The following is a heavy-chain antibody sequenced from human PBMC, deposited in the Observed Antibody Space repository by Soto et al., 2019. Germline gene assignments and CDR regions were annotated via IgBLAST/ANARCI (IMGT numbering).Heavy chain of an antibody. Sequence: GESLKISCEGAGYDFNTYWIGWVRQMPGKGLEWMGIIHPGYSDIRYSPSFQGQVTISADTSINTAHLQWSSLKASDTAMYYCARHTNGYNPLDYWGQGRLVTVSS. V-gene: IGHV5-51*01. D-gene: IGHD5-12*01. CDR2: IHPGYSDI. CDR1: GYDFNTYW. J-gene: IGHJ4*02. CDR3: ARHTNGYNPLDY.